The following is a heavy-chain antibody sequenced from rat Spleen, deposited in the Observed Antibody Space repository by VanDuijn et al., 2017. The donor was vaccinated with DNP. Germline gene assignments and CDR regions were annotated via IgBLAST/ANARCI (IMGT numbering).Heavy chain of an antibody. V-gene: IGHV5-19*01. Sequence: VQLKESGPGLVQPSETLSLTCTVSGFSLTSYSVNWVRQPPGKGLEWVAAISPRGSRTYYLDSVKGRFTISRDNAKSTLYLQMNRLRSEDMATYYCAREGGSGSYGLWFAFWGQGTLVSVSS. J-gene: IGHJ3*01. CDR3: AREGGSGSYGLWFAF. CDR1: GFSLTSYS. CDR2: ISPRGSRT. D-gene: IGHD1-3*01.